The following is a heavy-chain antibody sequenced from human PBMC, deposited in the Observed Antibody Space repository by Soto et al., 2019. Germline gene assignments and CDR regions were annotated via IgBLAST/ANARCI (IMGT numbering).Heavy chain of an antibody. V-gene: IGHV3-33*01. D-gene: IGHD6-6*01. CDR3: ARAAEKQLVRGPLDY. CDR2: IWYDGSNK. J-gene: IGHJ4*02. Sequence: PGGSLRLSCAASGFTFSSYGMHWVRQAPGKGLEWVAVIWYDGSNKYYADSVKGRFTISRDNSKNTLYLQMNSLRAEDTAVYYCARAAEKQLVRGPLDYWGQGALVTVSS. CDR1: GFTFSSYG.